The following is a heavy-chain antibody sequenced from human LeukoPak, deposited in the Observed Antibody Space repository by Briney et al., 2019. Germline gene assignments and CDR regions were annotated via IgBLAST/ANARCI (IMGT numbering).Heavy chain of an antibody. V-gene: IGHV4-31*03. Sequence: SETLSLTCTVSGASFNSDDQYWNWIRQSPGKGLEWIGSIHPSGMLYNNPSLESRVTMSRETSKNQFSLNLNSVTAADTAVYFCSRGLDSRRLGYWGQGILVTVSS. D-gene: IGHD3-22*01. CDR1: GASFNSDDQY. CDR2: IHPSGML. CDR3: SRGLDSRRLGY. J-gene: IGHJ4*02.